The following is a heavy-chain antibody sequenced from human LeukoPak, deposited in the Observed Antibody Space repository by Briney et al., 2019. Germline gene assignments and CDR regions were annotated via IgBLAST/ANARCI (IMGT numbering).Heavy chain of an antibody. Sequence: SETLSLTCTVSGGSISSSSYYWGWIRQPPGKGLEWIGSIYYSGSTYYNPFLKSRVTISVDTSKNQFSLKLSSVTAADTAVYYCARQEAYCSSTSCYGNNWFDPWGQGTLVTVSS. J-gene: IGHJ5*02. CDR1: GGSISSSSYY. D-gene: IGHD2-2*01. V-gene: IGHV4-39*01. CDR2: IYYSGST. CDR3: ARQEAYCSSTSCYGNNWFDP.